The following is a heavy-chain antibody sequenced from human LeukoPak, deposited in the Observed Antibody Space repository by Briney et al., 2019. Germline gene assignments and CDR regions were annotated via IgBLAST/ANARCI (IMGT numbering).Heavy chain of an antibody. CDR1: GFTFSSYS. V-gene: IGHV3-21*01. J-gene: IGHJ6*03. Sequence: GGSLRLSCAASGFTFSSYSFNWVRQVPGKGLEWVSSITTTFYTYYTDSVKGRFAISRDNAKNSLYLQMNSLRAEDTAVYYCARLKVVGDYMDVWGKGTTVTVSS. CDR3: ARLKVVGDYMDV. CDR2: ITTTFYT. D-gene: IGHD3-16*01.